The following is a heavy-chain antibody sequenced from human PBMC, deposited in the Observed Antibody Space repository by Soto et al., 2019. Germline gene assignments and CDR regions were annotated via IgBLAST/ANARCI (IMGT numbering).Heavy chain of an antibody. J-gene: IGHJ5*02. D-gene: IGHD6-19*01. Sequence: QVQLVQSGAEVKKPGASVKVSCKASGYTFTSYDIHWVRQATGQGLEWMGWMNPNSGNTGYAQKFQGRVTMTMNSSISTGYMEVSSLIYEDTAVSYCAREAVGRVGPLGQGTLVTVSS. V-gene: IGHV1-8*01. CDR2: MNPNSGNT. CDR1: GYTFTSYD. CDR3: AREAVGRVGP.